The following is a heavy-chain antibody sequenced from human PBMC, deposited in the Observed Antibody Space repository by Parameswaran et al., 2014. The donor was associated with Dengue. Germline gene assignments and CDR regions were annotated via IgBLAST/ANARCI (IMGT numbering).Heavy chain of an antibody. CDR3: ARAAVAGTVRVDY. Sequence: WVRQAPGQGLEWMGGIIPIFGTANYAQKFQGRVTITADKSTSTAYMELSSLRSEDTAVYYCARAAVAGTVRVDYWAREPWSPSPQ. D-gene: IGHD6-19*01. V-gene: IGHV1-69*06. CDR2: IIPIFGTA. J-gene: IGHJ4*02.